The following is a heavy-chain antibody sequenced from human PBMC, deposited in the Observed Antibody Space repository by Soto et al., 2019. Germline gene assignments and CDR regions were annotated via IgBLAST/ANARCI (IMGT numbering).Heavy chain of an antibody. CDR1: GGSISSGGSY. V-gene: IGHV4-31*03. J-gene: IGHJ2*01. CDR2: IYYSGST. CDR3: ARVRTVVTNWYFDL. Sequence: QVQLQESGPGLLKPSQTLALTCSVSGGSISSGGSYWSWIRQHPGKCLEWIGYIYYSGSTDYNPSLKSRVTMSVDTSKKQFSLKLTSVTAADTTVYYCARVRTVVTNWYFDLWGRGTLVTVSS. D-gene: IGHD2-21*02.